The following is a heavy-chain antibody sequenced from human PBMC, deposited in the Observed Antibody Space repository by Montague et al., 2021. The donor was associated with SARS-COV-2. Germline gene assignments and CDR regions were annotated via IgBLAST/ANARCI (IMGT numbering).Heavy chain of an antibody. CDR1: GFSLSTSGMC. J-gene: IGHJ6*02. CDR3: ARTMTTVTTAYGWGGYYYGMDV. D-gene: IGHD4-17*01. V-gene: IGHV2-70*11. CDR2: IDWDDDK. Sequence: PALVKPTQTLTLTCTFSGFSLSTSGMCVSWIRQPPGKALEWLARIDWDDDKYYSTSLKTRLTISKDTSKNQVVLTMTNMDPVDTATYYCARTMTTVTTAYGWGGYYYGMDVWGQGTTVTVSS.